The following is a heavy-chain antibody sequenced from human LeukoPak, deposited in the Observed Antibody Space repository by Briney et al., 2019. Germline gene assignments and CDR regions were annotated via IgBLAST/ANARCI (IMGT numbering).Heavy chain of an antibody. V-gene: IGHV1-2*06. J-gene: IGHJ5*02. CDR2: INPNSGGT. CDR3: ARDLGGCSSTSCDTDP. CDR1: GYTFTGYY. D-gene: IGHD2-2*01. Sequence: ASVKDSCKASGYTFTGYYMHWVRQAPGQGLEWMGRINPNSGGTNYAQKFQGRVTMTRDTSISTAYMELSRLRSDDTAVYYFARDLGGCSSTSCDTDPWGQGTLVTVSS.